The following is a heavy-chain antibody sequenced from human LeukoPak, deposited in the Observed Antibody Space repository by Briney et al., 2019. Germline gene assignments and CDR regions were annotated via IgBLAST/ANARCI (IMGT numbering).Heavy chain of an antibody. D-gene: IGHD6-6*01. J-gene: IGHJ4*02. CDR2: IYYSGTT. CDR3: ATQVGAARTYFDY. Sequence: SETLSLTCAVSGVPIRSSSYYWGCNRQPPGKGLEWVGSIYYSGTTYYNPSLKSRVTISVDTSKNQFSLNLNSVTAADTAVYYCATQVGAARTYFDYWGQGTLVTVSS. V-gene: IGHV4-39*01. CDR1: GVPIRSSSYY.